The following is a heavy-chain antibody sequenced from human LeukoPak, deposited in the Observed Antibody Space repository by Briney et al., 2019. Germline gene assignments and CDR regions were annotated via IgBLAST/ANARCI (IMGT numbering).Heavy chain of an antibody. D-gene: IGHD3-22*01. CDR2: ISSSGGST. CDR1: GFTFSSYA. V-gene: IGHV3-23*01. CDR3: ASSRYDSSGYYGIIAY. J-gene: IGHJ4*02. Sequence: GGSLRLSCAASGFTFSSYAMSWVRQAPGKGLEWVSAISSSGGSTYYADSVKGRFTISRDNAKNSLYLQMNSLRAEDTAVYYCASSRYDSSGYYGIIAYWGQGTLVTVSS.